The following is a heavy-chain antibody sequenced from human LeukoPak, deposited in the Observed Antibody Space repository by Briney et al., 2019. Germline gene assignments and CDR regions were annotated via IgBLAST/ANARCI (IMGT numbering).Heavy chain of an antibody. Sequence: GGSLRLSCAASGFTFSSYNMNWVRQAPGKGLEWASYISTSSRNIQYADSVKGRFTISRDNAKNSVYLQMNSLRDEDTAVYYCARSGDYGDYTAYWGQGTLVTVSS. CDR2: ISTSSRNI. J-gene: IGHJ4*02. D-gene: IGHD4-17*01. V-gene: IGHV3-48*02. CDR3: ARSGDYGDYTAY. CDR1: GFTFSSYN.